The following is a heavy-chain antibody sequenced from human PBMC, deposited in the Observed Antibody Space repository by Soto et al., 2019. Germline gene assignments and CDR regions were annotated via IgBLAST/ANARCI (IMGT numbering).Heavy chain of an antibody. D-gene: IGHD3-22*01. CDR3: ASFKYYSASSGYFHDAFDI. CDR1: GFTFSSYS. Sequence: GGSLRLSCAASGFTFSSYSMNWVRQAPGKGLEWVSSISSSSSYIYYADSVKGRFTISRDNAKNSLYLQMNSLRAEDTAVYYCASFKYYSASSGYFHDAFDIWGQGTMVTVSS. CDR2: ISSSSSYI. V-gene: IGHV3-21*01. J-gene: IGHJ3*02.